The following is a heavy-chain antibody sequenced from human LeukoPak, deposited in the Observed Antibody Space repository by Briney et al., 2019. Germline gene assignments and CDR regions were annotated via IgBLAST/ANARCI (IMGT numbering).Heavy chain of an antibody. D-gene: IGHD1-26*01. CDR3: AKHSGSFYGQYDY. V-gene: IGHV4-39*01. CDR2: FYYSATT. CDR1: GGSISTNSYY. Sequence: PSETLSLTCTVSGGSISTNSYYWCCIRPPPGKGLGCIGTFYYSATTNYNLSLKSRVSISVDTSKNQFSLKLASVTAADAAVYYCAKHSGSFYGQYDYWGQGTLVTVSS. J-gene: IGHJ4*02.